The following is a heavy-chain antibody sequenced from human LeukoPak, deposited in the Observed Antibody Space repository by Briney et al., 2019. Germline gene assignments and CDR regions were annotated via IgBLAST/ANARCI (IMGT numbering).Heavy chain of an antibody. Sequence: SETLSLTCTVSGGSVSSTSYYWGWIRRPPGKGLEWIGSIYYSGTTYYNPSLKSRVTISVDTSKNQFSLKLNSVTAADTAVYYCARASGITIYWFDPWGQGTLVTVSS. CDR1: GGSVSSTSYY. V-gene: IGHV4-39*07. J-gene: IGHJ5*02. CDR3: ARASGITIYWFDP. CDR2: IYYSGTT. D-gene: IGHD3-3*01.